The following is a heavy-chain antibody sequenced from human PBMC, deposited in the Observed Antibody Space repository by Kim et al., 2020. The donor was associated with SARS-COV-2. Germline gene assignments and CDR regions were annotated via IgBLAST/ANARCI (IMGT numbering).Heavy chain of an antibody. J-gene: IGHJ5*02. D-gene: IGHD1-26*01. CDR3: ARLGGNTQMGYNWFDP. Sequence: KGLDGVRETNHLGGTNSNPSLKSRVTISVDTSKNQFSLRLSSGTAADTAVYYCARLGGNTQMGYNWFDPWGQGTLVTVSS. CDR2: TNHLGGT. V-gene: IGHV4-34*01.